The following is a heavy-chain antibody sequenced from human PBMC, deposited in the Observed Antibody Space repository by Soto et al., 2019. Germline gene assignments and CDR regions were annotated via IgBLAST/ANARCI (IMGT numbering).Heavy chain of an antibody. CDR2: IFDSGST. CDR3: ARHEKGSSFDY. D-gene: IGHD3-10*01. V-gene: IGHV4-59*08. J-gene: IGHJ4*02. Sequence: PSETLSLTCSVSGGSLSRYYWSWIRQSPGQGLEWIGFIFDSGSTAYNPALESRVTISVDTSENQFSLSLSSVTAADTAAYYCARHEKGSSFDYWGQGTRVTVSS. CDR1: GGSLSRYY.